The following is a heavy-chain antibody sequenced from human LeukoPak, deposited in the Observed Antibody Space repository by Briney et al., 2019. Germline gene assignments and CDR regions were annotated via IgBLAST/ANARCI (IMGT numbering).Heavy chain of an antibody. CDR2: ISAYNGNT. V-gene: IGHV1-18*01. CDR3: ARESNPYCSSTSCYYDY. Sequence: ASVKVSCKASGYTFTSYGISWVRQAPGQGLEWMGWISAYNGNTNYAQKLQGRVTMTTDTSTSTAYMELSRLRSDDTAVYYCARESNPYCSSTSCYYDYWGQGTLVTVSS. J-gene: IGHJ4*02. CDR1: GYTFTSYG. D-gene: IGHD2-2*01.